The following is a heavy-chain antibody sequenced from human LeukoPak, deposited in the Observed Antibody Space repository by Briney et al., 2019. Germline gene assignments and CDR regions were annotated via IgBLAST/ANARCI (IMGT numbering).Heavy chain of an antibody. CDR2: IYYSGST. D-gene: IGHD2-2*02. V-gene: IGHV4-30-4*08. CDR3: ASLSDIVVVPAAIKDAFDI. CDR1: GGSISSGDYY. J-gene: IGHJ3*02. Sequence: PSETLSLTCTVSGGSISSGDYYWSWIRQPPGKGLEWSGYIYYSGSTYYNPSLKSRVTISVDTSKNQFSLKLSSVTAADTAVYYCASLSDIVVVPAAIKDAFDIWGQGTMVTVSS.